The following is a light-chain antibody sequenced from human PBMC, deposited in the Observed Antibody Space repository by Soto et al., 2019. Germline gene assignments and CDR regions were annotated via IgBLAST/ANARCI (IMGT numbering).Light chain of an antibody. CDR1: ESVWSS. CDR3: QQHNNWPT. Sequence: ETVLTQSPATLSLSPGERATLSCRASESVWSSLAWYQQRPGQAPRLLIYHASKRATGIPARFSGSGSGTDFTLTIRSLQPEDFAVYYCQQHNNWPTFGQGTRLEIK. J-gene: IGKJ5*01. CDR2: HAS. V-gene: IGKV3-11*01.